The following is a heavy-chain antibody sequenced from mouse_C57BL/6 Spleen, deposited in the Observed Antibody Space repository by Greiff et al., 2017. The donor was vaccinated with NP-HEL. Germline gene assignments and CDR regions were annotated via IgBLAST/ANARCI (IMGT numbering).Heavy chain of an antibody. CDR1: GFTFTDYY. V-gene: IGHV7-3*01. D-gene: IGHD3-1*01. J-gene: IGHJ4*01. Sequence: EVQLVESGGGLVQPGGSLSLSCAASGFTFTDYYMSWVRQPPGKALEWLGFIRNKANGYTTEYSASVKGRFTISRDNSQSILYLQMNALGAEDSATYYCARYRGLGYYAMDYWGQGTSVTVSS. CDR3: ARYRGLGYYAMDY. CDR2: IRNKANGYTT.